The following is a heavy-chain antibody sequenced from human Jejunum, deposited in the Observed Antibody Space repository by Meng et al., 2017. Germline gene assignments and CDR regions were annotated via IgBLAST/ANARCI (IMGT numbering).Heavy chain of an antibody. CDR3: ARGPNDFYFDS. V-gene: IGHV4-39*01. D-gene: IGHD2-21*02. CDR2: IHYGGET. CDR1: GDSIRSSSYY. Sequence: HLQLQESGPGLVKPSETLSLTCSVSGDSIRSSSYYWAWIRQPPGKGLEWIGNIHYGGETYYNPSLKSRVTISVDNSRSQFSLKLSSVTAADTAVYYCARGPNDFYFDSWGQGTLVTVSS. J-gene: IGHJ4*02.